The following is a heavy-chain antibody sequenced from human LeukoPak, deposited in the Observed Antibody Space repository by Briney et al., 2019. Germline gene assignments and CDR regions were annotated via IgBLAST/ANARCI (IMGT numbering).Heavy chain of an antibody. CDR2: ISGSGGST. V-gene: IGHV3-23*01. CDR3: AKDDFSDYSTPDY. CDR1: GFTFSSYA. D-gene: IGHD3-16*01. J-gene: IGHJ4*02. Sequence: GGSLRLSCAASGFTFSSYAMSWVRQAPGKGLEWVSAISGSGGSTYYADSVKGRFTISRDNSKNTLYLQMNSLRAEDTAVYYSAKDDFSDYSTPDYWGQGTLVTVSS.